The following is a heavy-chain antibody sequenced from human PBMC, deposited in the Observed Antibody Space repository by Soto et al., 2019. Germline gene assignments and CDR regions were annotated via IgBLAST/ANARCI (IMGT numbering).Heavy chain of an antibody. V-gene: IGHV1-18*01. CDR2: ISAYNDHT. J-gene: IGHJ4*02. CDR3: ARGTYFDY. CDR1: GYIMTIYG. Sequence: QVQLVQSGTEVKKPGASVKVSCKASGYIMTIYGVSWVRQAPGQGLEWVGWISAYNDHTNYAQKFQGRVTMTTDTSTSTAYMELRSLRSDDTAVYYCARGTYFDYWGQGTLVTVSS. D-gene: IGHD1-1*01.